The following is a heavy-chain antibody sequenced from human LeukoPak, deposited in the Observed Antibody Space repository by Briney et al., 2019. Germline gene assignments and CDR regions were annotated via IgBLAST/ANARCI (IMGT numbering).Heavy chain of an antibody. Sequence: PSETLSLTCTVSGGSVSSGTYYWSWIRQPPGKGLEWIGYIYYSGSTNYNPSLKGRATISVDTSKNQFSLKLSSVTAADTAVYYCARDRVRGNSNPFFDYWGQGTLVTVSS. CDR3: ARDRVRGNSNPFFDY. D-gene: IGHD4-11*01. CDR2: IYYSGST. CDR1: GGSVSSGTYY. V-gene: IGHV4-61*01. J-gene: IGHJ4*02.